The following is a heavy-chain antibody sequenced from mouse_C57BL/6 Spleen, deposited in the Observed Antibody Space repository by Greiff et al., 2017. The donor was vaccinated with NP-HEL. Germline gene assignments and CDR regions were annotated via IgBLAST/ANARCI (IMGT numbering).Heavy chain of an antibody. D-gene: IGHD3-3*01. V-gene: IGHV1-76*01. Sequence: VQLQQSGAELVRPGASVKLSCKASGYTFTDYYINWVKQRPGQGLEWIARIYPGSGNTYYNEKFKGKATLTAEKSSSTAYMQLSSLTSEDSAVYFCARGTRRASYYFDYWGQGTTLTVSS. CDR3: ARGTRRASYYFDY. J-gene: IGHJ2*01. CDR1: GYTFTDYY. CDR2: IYPGSGNT.